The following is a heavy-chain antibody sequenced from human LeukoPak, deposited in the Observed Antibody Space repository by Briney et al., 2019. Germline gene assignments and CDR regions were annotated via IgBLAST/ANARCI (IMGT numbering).Heavy chain of an antibody. V-gene: IGHV4-34*01. D-gene: IGHD3-22*01. Sequence: SKTLSLTCAVYGGSLSGYYWSWIRQPPGKGLEWIGEINHSGSTNYNPSLKSRVAISVDTSKNQFSLKLSSVTAADTAMYYCARGPMIVVVIGSASWFDPWGQGTLVTVSS. CDR3: ARGPMIVVVIGSASWFDP. J-gene: IGHJ5*02. CDR1: GGSLSGYY. CDR2: INHSGST.